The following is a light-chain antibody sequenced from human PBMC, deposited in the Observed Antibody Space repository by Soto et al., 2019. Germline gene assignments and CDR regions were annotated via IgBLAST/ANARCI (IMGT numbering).Light chain of an antibody. V-gene: IGLV2-14*01. CDR3: SSYTNINTRACV. CDR2: EVT. Sequence: SVLTQPASVSGSPGQSITISCTGTSSDLAIYNYVSWYQQQPGKAPKLMIYEVTDRPSRVSNRFSGSKSGNTASLTISGLQAEDEAEYYCSSYTNINTRACVFGTGTKVTVL. CDR1: SSDLAIYNY. J-gene: IGLJ1*01.